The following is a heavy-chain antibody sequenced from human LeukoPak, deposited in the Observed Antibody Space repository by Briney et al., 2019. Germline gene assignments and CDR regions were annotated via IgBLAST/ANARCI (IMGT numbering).Heavy chain of an antibody. Sequence: WASVKVSCKASGYTFPSYGINWVRQAPGHGLEWMGWISAYNGNTNYAQKVQGRVTMTTDTSTSTVYMHLRSLRSDDTAVYYCARDIGFCSGGSCRYWFDPWGQGTLVTVSS. CDR3: ARDIGFCSGGSCRYWFDP. CDR2: ISAYNGNT. V-gene: IGHV1-18*01. D-gene: IGHD2-15*01. J-gene: IGHJ5*02. CDR1: GYTFPSYG.